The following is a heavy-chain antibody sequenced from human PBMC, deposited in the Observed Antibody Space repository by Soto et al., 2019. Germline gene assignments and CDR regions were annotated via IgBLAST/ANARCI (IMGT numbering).Heavy chain of an antibody. J-gene: IGHJ6*02. CDR1: GFTFSSFW. CDR2: IKADGSTT. D-gene: IGHD1-1*01. Sequence: EVQLVESGGGLVQPGGSLRLSCAASGFTFSSFWMHWVRQAPGKGLVWVSVIKADGSTTAYADSVKGRFTISRDSAKNTLYLQMDSLRAEDTAVYFCARDRGYTMDVWGQGTTVTVSS. CDR3: ARDRGYTMDV. V-gene: IGHV3-74*01.